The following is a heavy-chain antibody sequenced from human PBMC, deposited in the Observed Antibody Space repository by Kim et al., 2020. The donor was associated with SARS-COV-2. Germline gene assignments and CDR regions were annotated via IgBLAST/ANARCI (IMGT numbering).Heavy chain of an antibody. V-gene: IGHV4-59*08. J-gene: IGHJ4*02. Sequence: TPPPTRRVTISVDTSKNQFSLKLGSVTAADTAVYYCARLTASSGYYYIDYWGQGTLVTVSS. CDR3: ARLTASSGYYYIDY. D-gene: IGHD3-22*01.